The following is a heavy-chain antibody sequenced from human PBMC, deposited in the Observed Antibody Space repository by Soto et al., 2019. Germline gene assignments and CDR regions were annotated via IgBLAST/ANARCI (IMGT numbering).Heavy chain of an antibody. Sequence: PSETLSLTCTVSGVSVSSVDYYWSWIRQPPGKGLEWIGYIYYTGRTYYNPSLKSRVIISVDTSKNQFSLKLSSVTAAEKAVYYCARAHYDILTGYPTHAFDIWGQGTMVTVSS. CDR2: IYYTGRT. J-gene: IGHJ3*02. V-gene: IGHV4-30-4*01. CDR3: ARAHYDILTGYPTHAFDI. D-gene: IGHD3-9*01. CDR1: GVSVSSVDYY.